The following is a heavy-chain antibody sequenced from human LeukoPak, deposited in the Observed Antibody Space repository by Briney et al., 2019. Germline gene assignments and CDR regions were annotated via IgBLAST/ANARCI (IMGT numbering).Heavy chain of an antibody. J-gene: IGHJ4*02. CDR2: IYPGDSDT. CDR3: ARLVAPNYDPYYSDY. V-gene: IGHV5-51*01. Sequence: GESLKISCKGSGYSFTSYWIGWVRQMPGKGLEWMGIIYPGDSDTRYSPSFQGQVTISADKSISTAYLQWSSLKASDTAMYYCARLVAPNYDPYYSDYWGQGTLVTVSS. D-gene: IGHD3-3*01. CDR1: GYSFTSYW.